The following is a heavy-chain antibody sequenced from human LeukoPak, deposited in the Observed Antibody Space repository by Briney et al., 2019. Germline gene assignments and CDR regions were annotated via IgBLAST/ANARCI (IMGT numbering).Heavy chain of an antibody. V-gene: IGHV4-39*01. CDR3: ARLSVGYFDY. CDR1: GGSISSSTYS. J-gene: IGHJ4*02. D-gene: IGHD5/OR15-5a*01. CDR2: IFYSGST. Sequence: SETLSLTCNVSGGSISSSTYSWGWLRQPPGKGLEWIGNIFYSGSTYYNPSLRSRVTISVDTSKNQFSLKLSSVTAADTAVYFCARLSVGYFDYWGQGTLVTVSS.